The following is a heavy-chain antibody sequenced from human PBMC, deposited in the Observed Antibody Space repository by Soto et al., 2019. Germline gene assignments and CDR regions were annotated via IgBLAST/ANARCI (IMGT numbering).Heavy chain of an antibody. D-gene: IGHD4-4*01. Sequence: GGSLRLSCAASGFTVSSNYMSWVRQAPGKGLEWVSVIYSGGSTYYADSVKGRFTISRDNSKNTLYLQMNSLRAEDTAVYYCARAPEVTKYYYYYGMDVWGQGTTVTVSS. CDR2: IYSGGST. V-gene: IGHV3-53*01. J-gene: IGHJ6*02. CDR3: ARAPEVTKYYYYYGMDV. CDR1: GFTVSSNY.